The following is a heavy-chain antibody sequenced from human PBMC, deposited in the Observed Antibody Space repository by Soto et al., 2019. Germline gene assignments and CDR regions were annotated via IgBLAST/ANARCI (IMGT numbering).Heavy chain of an antibody. V-gene: IGHV3-9*01. CDR2: LSWNGDYT. Sequence: EVQLVESGGGLVQPGRSLRLSCAVSGFTFDDYAMHWVRQAPGKGLEWVSGLSWNGDYTGYADSVKGRFTTSRDNTKNSLYLQMTSLSAEDTALYYCAKGTRSSYYYGMDVWGQGTTVTVSS. J-gene: IGHJ6*02. D-gene: IGHD6-6*01. CDR1: GFTFDDYA. CDR3: AKGTRSSYYYGMDV.